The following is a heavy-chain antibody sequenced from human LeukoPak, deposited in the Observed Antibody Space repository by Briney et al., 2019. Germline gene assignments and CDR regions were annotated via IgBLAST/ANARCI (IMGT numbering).Heavy chain of an antibody. D-gene: IGHD3-10*01. CDR1: GGSISSYY. CDR3: AGEFDYYGSGSYWLFDY. V-gene: IGHV4-4*07. J-gene: IGHJ4*02. CDR2: IYTSGST. Sequence: SETLSLTCTVSGGSISSYYWSWIRQPAGKGLEWIGRIYTSGSTNYNPSLKSRVTMSVGTSKNQFSLKLSSVTAADTAVYYCAGEFDYYGSGSYWLFDYWGQGTLVTVSS.